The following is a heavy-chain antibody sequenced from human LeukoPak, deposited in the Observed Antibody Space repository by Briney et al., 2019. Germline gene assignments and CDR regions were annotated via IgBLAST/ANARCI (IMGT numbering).Heavy chain of an antibody. Sequence: SETLSLTCAVYGGSFSGYYWSWIRQPPGKGLEWIGEINHSGSTNYNPSLKSRVTISVDTSKNQFSLKLSSMTAADTAVYYCARDSNWFDPWGQGNLVTVSS. J-gene: IGHJ5*02. CDR3: ARDSNWFDP. V-gene: IGHV4-34*01. CDR2: INHSGST. CDR1: GGSFSGYY.